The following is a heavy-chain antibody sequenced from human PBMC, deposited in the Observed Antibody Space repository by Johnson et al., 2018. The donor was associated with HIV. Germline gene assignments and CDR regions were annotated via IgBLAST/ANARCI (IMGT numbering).Heavy chain of an antibody. CDR1: GFTFDDYA. D-gene: IGHD2-21*02. J-gene: IGHJ3*02. Sequence: EVQLVESGGGLVQPGRSLRLSCAASGFTFDDYAMHWVRQAPGKGLEWVSGISWNSGSIGYADSVKGRFTISRDNAKNSLYLQMNSLRAEDTAVYYCAREMTHDDAFDIWGQGTMVTVSS. V-gene: IGHV3-9*01. CDR3: AREMTHDDAFDI. CDR2: ISWNSGSI.